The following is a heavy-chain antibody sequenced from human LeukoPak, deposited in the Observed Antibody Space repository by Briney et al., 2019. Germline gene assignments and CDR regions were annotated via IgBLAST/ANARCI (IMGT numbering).Heavy chain of an antibody. J-gene: IGHJ5*02. CDR2: IYTSGST. V-gene: IGHV4-4*07. CDR3: ARGQGSTSHNWFDP. Sequence: GSLRLSCAASGFTFSSYAMSWVRQAPGKGLEWIGRIYTSGSTNYNPSLKSRVTMSVDTSKNQFSLKLSSVTAADTAVYYCARGQGSTSHNWFDPWGQGTLVTVSS. CDR1: GFTFSSYA. D-gene: IGHD2-2*01.